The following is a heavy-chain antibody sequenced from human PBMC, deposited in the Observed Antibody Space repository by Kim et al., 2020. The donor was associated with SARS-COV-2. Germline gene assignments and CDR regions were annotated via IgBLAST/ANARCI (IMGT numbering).Heavy chain of an antibody. D-gene: IGHD1-26*01. Sequence: GESLKISCAASGFTFSSYAMHWVRQAPGKGLEWVAVISHDGGNKYYADSVKGRFTISRDNSKNTLSLQMNSLRAEDTAVYYCARDIVGARNYFDYWGQGTLVTVSS. CDR2: ISHDGGNK. V-gene: IGHV3-30*04. CDR1: GFTFSSYA. CDR3: ARDIVGARNYFDY. J-gene: IGHJ4*02.